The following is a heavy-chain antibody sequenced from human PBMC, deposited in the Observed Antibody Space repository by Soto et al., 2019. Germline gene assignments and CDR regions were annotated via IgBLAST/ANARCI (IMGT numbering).Heavy chain of an antibody. CDR2: IHLSGRV. V-gene: IGHV4-34*01. J-gene: IGHJ5*02. Sequence: QVQLQQWGSGLLKPSETLSLTCAIYGGSFSDYYWHWIRQSPGKGLEWIGEIHLSGRVNFTPSLRSRTSVSMDTSRNQFFLPLRSVTAADTAVYFCARTPTRGASAWLDPWGRGHLVTVSS. CDR3: ARTPTRGASAWLDP. D-gene: IGHD1-26*01. CDR1: GGSFSDYY.